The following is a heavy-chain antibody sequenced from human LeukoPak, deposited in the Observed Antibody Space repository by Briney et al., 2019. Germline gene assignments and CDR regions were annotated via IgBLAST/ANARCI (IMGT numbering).Heavy chain of an antibody. Sequence: GVSLKISCKGSGYSFTSYWIGWARPMPGKGLEWMGIIYPGDSDTRYSPSFQAQVTISPDKAISTAYLQWSSLKASDTAMYYCARPNDPDSIGDAFDIWGQGTMVTVSS. CDR3: ARPNDPDSIGDAFDI. V-gene: IGHV5-51*01. J-gene: IGHJ3*02. CDR2: IYPGDSDT. CDR1: GYSFTSYW. D-gene: IGHD3-22*01.